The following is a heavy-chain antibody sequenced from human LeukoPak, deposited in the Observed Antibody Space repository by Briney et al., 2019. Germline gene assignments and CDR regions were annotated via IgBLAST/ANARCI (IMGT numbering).Heavy chain of an antibody. Sequence: GGSLRLSCAASGFTFSSYAMSWVRQAPGKGLEWVSAISGSGGSTYYAASVKGRFTISRDNSKNTLYLQMNSLRAEDTAVYYCAKGGNDYVWGSYRGNWFDPWGQGTLVTVSS. V-gene: IGHV3-23*01. J-gene: IGHJ5*02. CDR3: AKGGNDYVWGSYRGNWFDP. D-gene: IGHD3-16*02. CDR2: ISGSGGST. CDR1: GFTFSSYA.